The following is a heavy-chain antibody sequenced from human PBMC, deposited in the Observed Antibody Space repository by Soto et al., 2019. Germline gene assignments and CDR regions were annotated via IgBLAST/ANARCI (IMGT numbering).Heavy chain of an antibody. CDR3: VRGSFCSGGSCYLDY. Sequence: GGSLRLSCAASGFTFSSYSMNWVRQAPGKGLEWVSSITSSITYTYYADSVKGRVTISRDNAKNSLWLQMSSLRGEDTAVYYCVRGSFCSGGSCYLDYWGQGALVTVSS. V-gene: IGHV3-21*01. CDR2: ITSSITYT. CDR1: GFTFSSYS. D-gene: IGHD2-15*01. J-gene: IGHJ4*02.